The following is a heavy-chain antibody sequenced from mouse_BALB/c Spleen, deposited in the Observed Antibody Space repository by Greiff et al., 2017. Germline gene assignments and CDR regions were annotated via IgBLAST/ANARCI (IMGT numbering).Heavy chain of an antibody. CDR1: GFTFSSYT. CDR2: ISNGGGST. Sequence: EVKLVESGGGLVQPGGSLKLSCAASGFTFSSYTMSWVRQTPEKRLEWVAYISNGGGSTYYSDTVKGRFTISRDNAKNTLYLQMSSLKSEDTAMYYCARRVTGTNYYAMDYWGQGTSVTVSS. J-gene: IGHJ4*01. D-gene: IGHD4-1*01. V-gene: IGHV5-12-2*01. CDR3: ARRVTGTNYYAMDY.